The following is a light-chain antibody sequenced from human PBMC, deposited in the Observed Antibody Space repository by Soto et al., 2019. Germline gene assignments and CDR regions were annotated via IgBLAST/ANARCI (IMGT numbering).Light chain of an antibody. CDR3: QQYGSSHT. V-gene: IGKV3-20*01. Sequence: EIVLTQSPATLSLSPGERATLSCRASQSVSSSYLAWYQQKPGQAPRLLIYGASSRATGIPDRFSGSGSGTDFTLTISRLEPEDFAVYYCQQYGSSHTFGQGTRLE. CDR2: GAS. J-gene: IGKJ5*01. CDR1: QSVSSSY.